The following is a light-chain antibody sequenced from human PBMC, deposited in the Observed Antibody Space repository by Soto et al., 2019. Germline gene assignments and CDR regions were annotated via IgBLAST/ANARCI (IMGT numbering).Light chain of an antibody. V-gene: IGLV1-44*01. J-gene: IGLJ2*01. CDR3: AAWDDSLSGVV. Sequence: QSVLTQPPSASGTPGQRATISCSGSSSNIGSKTVNWYQQLPGTAPKLLIYSSNQRPSGVPDRFSGSKSGTSASLAISGLQSEDEADYYCAAWDDSLSGVVFGGGTKVTVL. CDR2: SSN. CDR1: SSNIGSKT.